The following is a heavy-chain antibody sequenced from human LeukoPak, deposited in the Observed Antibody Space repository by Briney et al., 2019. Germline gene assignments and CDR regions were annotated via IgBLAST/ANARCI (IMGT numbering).Heavy chain of an antibody. J-gene: IGHJ4*02. D-gene: IGHD6-6*01. CDR2: INPNSGGT. CDR1: GYTFTGYY. Sequence: ASVKVSCKASGYTFTGYYMHWVRQAPGQGLEWMGRINPNSGGTNYAQKFQGRVTMTRDTSISTAYMELSRLRSDDTAVYYCARVPEYSSAAFDYWGQGTLVTVSS. CDR3: ARVPEYSSAAFDY. V-gene: IGHV1-2*06.